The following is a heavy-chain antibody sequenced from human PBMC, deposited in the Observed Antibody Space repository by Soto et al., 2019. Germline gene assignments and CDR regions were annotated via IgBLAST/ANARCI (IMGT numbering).Heavy chain of an antibody. D-gene: IGHD3-22*01. CDR1: GYTFTSYY. CDR2: INPSGGST. V-gene: IGHV1-46*01. CDR3: ARARAVYYDSSGYDDAFDI. J-gene: IGHJ3*02. Sequence: ASVKVSCKASGYTFTSYYMHWVRQAPGQGLEWMGIINPSGGSTSYAQKFQGRVTMTRDTSTSTVYMELSSLRSEDTAVYYCARARAVYYDSSGYDDAFDIWGQGTMVTV.